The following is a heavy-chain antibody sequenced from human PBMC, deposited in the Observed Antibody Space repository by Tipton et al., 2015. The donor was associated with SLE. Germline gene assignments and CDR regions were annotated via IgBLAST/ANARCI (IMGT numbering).Heavy chain of an antibody. CDR1: GFTFSSYS. D-gene: IGHD6-13*01. CDR3: AKHSSSWYQYYFDY. J-gene: IGHJ4*02. CDR2: ISSSSSTI. V-gene: IGHV3-48*01. Sequence: SLRLSCAASGFTFSSYSMNWVRQAPGKGLEWVSYISSSSSTIYYADSVKGRFTISRDNSKNTLYLQMNSLRAEDTAVYYCAKHSSSWYQYYFDYWGQGTLVTVSS.